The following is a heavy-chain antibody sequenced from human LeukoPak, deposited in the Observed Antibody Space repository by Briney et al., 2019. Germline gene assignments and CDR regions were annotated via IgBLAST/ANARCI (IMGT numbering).Heavy chain of an antibody. J-gene: IGHJ4*02. CDR3: AGSLAYCGGDCRLGDY. V-gene: IGHV3-66*01. CDR2: IYSVGST. D-gene: IGHD2-21*02. CDR1: GFTVSSNY. Sequence: PGGSLRLSCAASGFTVSSNYMSWVRQAPGKGLEWVSVIYSVGSTYYADSVRGRFTISRDNSKSTLYLQMNSLRVEDTAVYYCAGSLAYCGGDCRLGDYWGQGTLVTVSS.